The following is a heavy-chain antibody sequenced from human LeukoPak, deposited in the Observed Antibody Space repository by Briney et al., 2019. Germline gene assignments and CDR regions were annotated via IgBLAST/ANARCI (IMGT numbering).Heavy chain of an antibody. CDR1: GGSISSYY. CDR2: IYYSGST. CDR3: ARDRGWVNDAFDI. Sequence: KTSETLSLTCTVSGGSISSYYWSWIRQPPGKGLEWIGYIYYSGSTNYNPSLKSRVTISADTSKNQFSLKLSSVTAADTAVYYCARDRGWVNDAFDIWGQGTMVTVSS. D-gene: IGHD6-19*01. V-gene: IGHV4-59*01. J-gene: IGHJ3*02.